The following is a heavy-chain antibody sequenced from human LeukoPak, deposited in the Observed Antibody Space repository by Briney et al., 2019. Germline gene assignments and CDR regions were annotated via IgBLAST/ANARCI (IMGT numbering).Heavy chain of an antibody. CDR1: GGTFSSYA. CDR3: ARNNNHRYWYFDL. Sequence: GASVKVSCKASGGTFSSYAISWVRQAPGQGLEWMGGIIPIFGTANYAQKFQGRVTITTDESTSTAYMELSSLRYEDTAVYYCARNNNHRYWYFDLWGRGTLVTVSS. J-gene: IGHJ2*01. CDR2: IIPIFGTA. V-gene: IGHV1-69*05. D-gene: IGHD2/OR15-2a*01.